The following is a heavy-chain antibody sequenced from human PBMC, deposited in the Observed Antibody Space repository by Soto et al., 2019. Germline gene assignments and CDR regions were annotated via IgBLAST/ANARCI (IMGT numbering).Heavy chain of an antibody. Sequence: QVQLVESGGGVVQPGRSLRLSCAASGFTFSSYAMHWVRQAPGKGLGWVAVISYDGSNKYYADSVKGRSTISRDNSKNTRYLQMNSLRAEDTAVYYCARWGYGGNSGYFDLWGRGTLVTVSS. J-gene: IGHJ2*01. D-gene: IGHD4-17*01. V-gene: IGHV3-30-3*01. CDR1: GFTFSSYA. CDR3: ARWGYGGNSGYFDL. CDR2: ISYDGSNK.